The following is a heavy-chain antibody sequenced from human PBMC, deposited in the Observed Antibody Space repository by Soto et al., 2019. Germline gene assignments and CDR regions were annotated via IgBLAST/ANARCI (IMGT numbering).Heavy chain of an antibody. CDR3: ARDSVVPAAPFDY. Sequence: GGSLRLSCAASGFIFSIYDMYWVRQAPGKGLEWVAYISTSSTTIEYADSVKGRFTISRDNAKNSLYLQMNSLRAEDTAVYYCARDSVVPAAPFDYWGQGTLVTVSS. V-gene: IGHV3-48*01. D-gene: IGHD2-2*01. J-gene: IGHJ4*02. CDR1: GFIFSIYD. CDR2: ISTSSTTI.